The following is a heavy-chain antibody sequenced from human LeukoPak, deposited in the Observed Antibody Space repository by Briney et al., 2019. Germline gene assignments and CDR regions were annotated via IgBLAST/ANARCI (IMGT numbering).Heavy chain of an antibody. V-gene: IGHV4-59*01. J-gene: IGHJ4*02. Sequence: SETLSLTCTVSGGSISSYYWSWIRQPPGKGLEWIGYIYYSGSTNYNPSLESRVTISVDTSKNQFSLKLSSVTAADTAVYYCASLTSGSYPQNRGPGTLVTVSS. CDR1: GGSISSYY. D-gene: IGHD1-26*01. CDR2: IYYSGST. CDR3: ASLTSGSYPQN.